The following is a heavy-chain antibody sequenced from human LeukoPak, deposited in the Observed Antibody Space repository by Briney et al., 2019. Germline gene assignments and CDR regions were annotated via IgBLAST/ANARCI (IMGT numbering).Heavy chain of an antibody. CDR2: IYYSGST. D-gene: IGHD6-13*01. J-gene: IGHJ6*02. CDR1: GGSITNYY. V-gene: IGHV4-59*13. Sequence: PSETLSLTCSVSGGSITNYYWSWIRQPPGKGLERIGYIYYSGSTTYNPSLQSRVTISKDTSKNQFSLRLTSVTAADTAVYYCARDSSTDYYYFGMDVWGQGTTVTVSS. CDR3: ARDSSTDYYYFGMDV.